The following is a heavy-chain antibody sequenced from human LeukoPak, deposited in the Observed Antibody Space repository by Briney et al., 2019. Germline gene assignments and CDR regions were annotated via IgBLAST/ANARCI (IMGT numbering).Heavy chain of an antibody. V-gene: IGHV4-59*01. CDR1: GGSISGYY. D-gene: IGHD2-21*02. J-gene: IGHJ6*02. Sequence: SETLSLTCTVSGGSISGYYWSWIRQPPGKGLEWIGYIYYSGSTNYNPSLKSRVTISVDTSKNQFSLKLSFVTAADTAVYYCAREVVVTAVPYYYYYGMDVWGQGTTVTVSS. CDR2: IYYSGST. CDR3: AREVVVTAVPYYYYYGMDV.